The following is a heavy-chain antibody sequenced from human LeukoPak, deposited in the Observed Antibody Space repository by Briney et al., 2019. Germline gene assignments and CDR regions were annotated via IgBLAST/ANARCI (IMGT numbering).Heavy chain of an antibody. CDR1: GYTFTTYG. V-gene: IGHV1-18*01. D-gene: IGHD6-6*01. Sequence: GASVKVSCKASGYTFTTYGVSWVRQAPGQGLEWMGWISAYNGDTTYAQTLQGRVTMTTDTSTSTAYMGLRSLRSDDTAIYFCARDLIASRPGWFDPWGQGTLVTVSS. CDR3: ARDLIASRPGWFDP. CDR2: ISAYNGDT. J-gene: IGHJ5*02.